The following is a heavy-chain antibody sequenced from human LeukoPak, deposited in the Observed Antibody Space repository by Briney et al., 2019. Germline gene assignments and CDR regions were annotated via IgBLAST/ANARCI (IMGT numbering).Heavy chain of an antibody. Sequence: ASVKVSCKASGYTFTGYYMHWVRQAPGQGVEGMGRINPNRGGTNYAQKFQGRVTMNRDTSISRAYMELSRLRSEDTAVYYCARASGSPKDEFDYWGQGTLVTASS. D-gene: IGHD1-26*01. CDR1: GYTFTGYY. J-gene: IGHJ4*02. CDR3: ARASGSPKDEFDY. V-gene: IGHV1-2*06. CDR2: INPNRGGT.